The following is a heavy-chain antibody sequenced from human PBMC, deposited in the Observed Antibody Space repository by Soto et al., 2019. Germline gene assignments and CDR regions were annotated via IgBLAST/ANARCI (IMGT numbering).Heavy chain of an antibody. CDR1: GFTFTTYG. Sequence: QVQLVESGGGVVQPGRSLRLSCAASGFTFTTYGMHWVRQAPGKGLEWVASISYDGSDKYYADSVKGRFTISRDNSKNTLYLQMNSLRADDMAVYYCAKEWGVEVTCYLFDCWGQGTLVTVSS. J-gene: IGHJ4*02. V-gene: IGHV3-30*18. CDR2: ISYDGSDK. CDR3: AKEWGVEVTCYLFDC. D-gene: IGHD2-15*01.